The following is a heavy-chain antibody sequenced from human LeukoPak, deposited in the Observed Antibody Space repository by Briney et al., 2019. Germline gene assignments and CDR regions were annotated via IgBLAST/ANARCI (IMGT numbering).Heavy chain of an antibody. J-gene: IGHJ4*02. CDR2: IQHDGSEK. V-gene: IGHV3-7*01. CDR1: GFSFSNDW. D-gene: IGHD2-21*01. CDR3: ARSRGLFGT. Sequence: GGSLRLSCAASGFSFSNDWMSWGRQAPGQGLEWVANIQHDGSEKYYVDSVKGRFNISRDNAKNSLYLQMNSLRAEDTAEYYCARSRGLFGTWGQGTLVSVSS.